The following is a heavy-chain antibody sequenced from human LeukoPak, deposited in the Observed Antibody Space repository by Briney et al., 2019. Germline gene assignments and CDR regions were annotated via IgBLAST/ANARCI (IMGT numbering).Heavy chain of an antibody. CDR3: ANWVEQWLGNYYYYYYMDV. CDR2: IYSGGTT. J-gene: IGHJ6*03. D-gene: IGHD6-19*01. V-gene: IGHV3-53*05. CDR1: GFTVSGNY. Sequence: PGGSLRLSCAVSGFTVSGNYMSWVRQAPGKGLEWVSLIYSGGTTYYADSVKGRFTISRDNSKNTLYLQMNSLRAEDTAVYYCANWVEQWLGNYYYYYYMDVWGTGTTVTISS.